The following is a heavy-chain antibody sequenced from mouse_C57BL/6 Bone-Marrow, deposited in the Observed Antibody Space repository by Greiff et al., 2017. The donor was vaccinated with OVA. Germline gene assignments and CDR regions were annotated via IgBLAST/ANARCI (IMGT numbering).Heavy chain of an antibody. CDR3: ARSAYGYYFDY. D-gene: IGHD2-2*01. V-gene: IGHV7-3*01. CDR1: GFTFTDYY. Sequence: EVKLQESGGGLVQPGGSLSLSCAASGFTFTDYYMSWVRQPPGKALEWLGFIRNKANGYTTEYSASVKGRFTISRDNSQSILYLQMNALRAEDSATYYCARSAYGYYFDYWGQGTTLTVSS. J-gene: IGHJ2*01. CDR2: IRNKANGYTT.